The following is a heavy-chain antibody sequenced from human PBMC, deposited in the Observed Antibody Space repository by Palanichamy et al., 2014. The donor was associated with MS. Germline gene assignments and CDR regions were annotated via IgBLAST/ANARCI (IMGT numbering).Heavy chain of an antibody. CDR2: ISAYNGNT. V-gene: IGHV1-18*01. CDR1: GYAFTSYA. D-gene: IGHD1-26*01. Sequence: QVQLVQSGAEVKKPGASVKVSCKASGYAFTSYAISWVRQAPGQGLEWMGWISAYNGNTNYAQKLQGRVTMTTDTSTSTAYMELRSLRSDDTAVYYCARDLGSGSYLGGFDYWGQGTLVTVSS. CDR3: ARDLGSGSYLGGFDY. J-gene: IGHJ4*02.